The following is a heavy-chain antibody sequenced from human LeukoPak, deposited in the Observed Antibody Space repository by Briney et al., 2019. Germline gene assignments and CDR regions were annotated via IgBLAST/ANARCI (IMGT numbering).Heavy chain of an antibody. Sequence: SETLSLTCAVYGGSFRDYSWSWIRQPPGKGLEWIGEIIHSGSTNYNPSLKSRVTMSVDTSKNQFSLKLSSVTAADTAVYYCARGAQLTEARYYYYYMDVWGKGTTVTISS. V-gene: IGHV4-34*01. D-gene: IGHD5-18*01. CDR1: GGSFRDYS. CDR3: ARGAQLTEARYYYYYMDV. CDR2: IIHSGST. J-gene: IGHJ6*03.